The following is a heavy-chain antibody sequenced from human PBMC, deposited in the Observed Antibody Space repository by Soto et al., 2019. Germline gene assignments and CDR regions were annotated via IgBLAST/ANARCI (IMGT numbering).Heavy chain of an antibody. CDR1: GGTFSSYA. V-gene: IGHV1-69*13. J-gene: IGHJ5*02. CDR2: IIPIFGTA. CDR3: SREQGYCSGGSWEGGNWFDP. D-gene: IGHD2-15*01. Sequence: GASVKVSCKASGGTFSSYAISWVRQAPGQGLEWMGGIIPIFGTANYAQKFQGRVTITADESTSTAYMELSSLRSEDTAVYYCSREQGYCSGGSWEGGNWFDPWGQGTLVTVSS.